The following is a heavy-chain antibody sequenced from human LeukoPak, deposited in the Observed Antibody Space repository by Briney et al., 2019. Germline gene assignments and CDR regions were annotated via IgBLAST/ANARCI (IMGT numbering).Heavy chain of an antibody. V-gene: IGHV3-7*01. CDR1: GFTFSNYW. D-gene: IGHD3-16*01. CDR2: IKHDGSEK. Sequence: GGSLRLSCVVSGFTFSNYWMNWVRQAPGKGLEWVANIKHDGSEKYYVDSVKGRFSISRDNAKKSLYLQMNSPRAEDTAVYYCARALSHCLDYWGQGTLVTVSS. J-gene: IGHJ4*02. CDR3: ARALSHCLDY.